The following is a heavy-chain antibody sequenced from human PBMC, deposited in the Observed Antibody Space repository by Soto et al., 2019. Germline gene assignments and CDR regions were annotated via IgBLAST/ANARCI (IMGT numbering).Heavy chain of an antibody. V-gene: IGHV4-59*08. D-gene: IGHD2-15*01. CDR1: GGSISSYY. CDR3: ARLSRYCSGGSCYPVIKDNWFDP. CDR2: IYYSGST. J-gene: IGHJ5*02. Sequence: SETLSLTCTVSGGSISSYYWSWIRQPPGKGLEWIGYIYYSGSTNYNPSLKSRVTISVDTSKNQFSLKLSSVTAADTAVYYCARLSRYCSGGSCYPVIKDNWFDPWGQGTLVTVSS.